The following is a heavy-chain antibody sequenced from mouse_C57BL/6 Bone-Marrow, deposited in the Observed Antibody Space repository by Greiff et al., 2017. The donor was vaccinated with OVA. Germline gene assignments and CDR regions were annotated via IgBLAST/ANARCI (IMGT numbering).Heavy chain of an antibody. CDR2: FYPGSGSI. D-gene: IGHD1-1*01. Sequence: QVQLQQSGAELVKPGASVKLSCKASGYTFTEYTIHWVKQRSGQGLEWIGWFYPGSGSIKYNEKFKDKATLTADQYSSTVYMELSRLTSEASAVYFCARHEAMGYVSSYDFDYWGQGTTLTVSS. J-gene: IGHJ2*01. CDR3: ARHEAMGYVSSYDFDY. CDR1: GYTFTEYT. V-gene: IGHV1-62-2*01.